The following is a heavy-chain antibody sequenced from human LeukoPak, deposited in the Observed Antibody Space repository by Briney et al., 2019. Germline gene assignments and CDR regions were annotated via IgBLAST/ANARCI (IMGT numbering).Heavy chain of an antibody. Sequence: GGSLRLSCAASGFTFSSYAMSWVRQAPGKGLEWVSAISGSGATTYYADSVKGRFTISRDNSNNTLYLQMNSLRAEDTAVYYCAKDYAYYYGAGSGGFDYWGQGTLVTVSS. V-gene: IGHV3-23*01. CDR2: ISGSGATT. J-gene: IGHJ4*02. D-gene: IGHD3-10*01. CDR3: AKDYAYYYGAGSGGFDY. CDR1: GFTFSSYA.